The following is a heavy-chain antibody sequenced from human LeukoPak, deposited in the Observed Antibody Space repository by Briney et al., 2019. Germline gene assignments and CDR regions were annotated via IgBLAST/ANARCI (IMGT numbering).Heavy chain of an antibody. CDR3: ARAPFNITMVRGVIYFDY. J-gene: IGHJ4*02. CDR1: GGSISSGDYY. Sequence: SQTLSLTCSVSGGSISSGDYYWSWIRQHPGKGLEWIGYIYYSGSTYYNPSLKSRVTISVDTSKNQFSLKLSSVTAADTAVYYCARAPFNITMVRGVIYFDYWGQGTLVTVSS. D-gene: IGHD3-10*01. CDR2: IYYSGST. V-gene: IGHV4-31*03.